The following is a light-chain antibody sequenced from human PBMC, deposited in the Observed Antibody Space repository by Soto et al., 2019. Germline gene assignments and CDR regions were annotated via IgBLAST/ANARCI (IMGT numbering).Light chain of an antibody. CDR1: SSNIGNNA. V-gene: IGLV1-36*01. CDR3: ATWDDSLNSLV. Sequence: QSVLTQPPSVSEAPRQRVTISCSGSSSNIGNNAVNWYQQLPGKAPKLLIYYDDLLPSGVSDRFSGSKSGTSGSLAISGLQSEDEAHYYCATWDDSLNSLVFGGGTKLTVL. J-gene: IGLJ2*01. CDR2: YDD.